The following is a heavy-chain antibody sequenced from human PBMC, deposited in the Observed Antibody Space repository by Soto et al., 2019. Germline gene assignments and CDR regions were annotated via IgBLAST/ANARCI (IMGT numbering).Heavy chain of an antibody. CDR1: GYTFTGYY. J-gene: IGHJ6*03. D-gene: IGHD4-17*01. V-gene: IGHV1-2*04. CDR2: INPNSGGT. CDR3: ARSYGDSLYYYMDV. Sequence: ASVKVSCKASGYTFTGYYMHWVRQAPGQGLEWMGWINPNSGGTNYAQKFQGWVTMTRDTSISTTYMELSRLRSDDTAVYYCARSYGDSLYYYMDVWGKGTTVTVSS.